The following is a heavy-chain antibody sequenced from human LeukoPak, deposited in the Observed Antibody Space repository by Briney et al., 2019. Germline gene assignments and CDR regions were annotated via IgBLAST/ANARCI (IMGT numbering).Heavy chain of an antibody. D-gene: IGHD2-15*01. V-gene: IGHV4-59*01. CDR1: GGSISRYY. CDR2: IYYSGSS. Sequence: SETLSLTCTVSGGSISRYYWSWIRQPPGKGLEWIGDIYYSGSSNYNPSLTSRVTISVDTSKNQFTLKLWSLTTADTAVYYCARHGLGGGRSGSGMDVWGQGTTVTVSS. J-gene: IGHJ6*02. CDR3: ARHGLGGGRSGSGMDV.